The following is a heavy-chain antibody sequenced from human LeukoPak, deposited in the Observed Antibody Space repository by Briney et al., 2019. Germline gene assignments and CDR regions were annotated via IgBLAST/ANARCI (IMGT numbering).Heavy chain of an antibody. CDR1: GGTFTSYA. CDR2: IIPISGTT. D-gene: IGHD4-17*01. CDR3: ARETREATVNPHDAFDI. J-gene: IGHJ3*02. V-gene: IGHV1-69*15. Sequence: GSSVKVSCKTSGGTFTSYAITWVRQAPGQGLEWMGKIIPISGTTNYAQKFQGRVTFTADESTSTAYMESSSLRSEDTALYYCARETREATVNPHDAFDIWGQGTMVTVSS.